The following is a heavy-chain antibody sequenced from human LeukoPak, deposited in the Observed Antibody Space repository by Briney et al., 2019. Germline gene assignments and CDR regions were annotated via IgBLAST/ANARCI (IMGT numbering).Heavy chain of an antibody. CDR2: IYYSGST. D-gene: IGHD3-16*01. CDR1: GGSISSYY. CDR3: ARDNDYVWGSYGLNWFDP. Sequence: SETLSLTCTVSGGSISSYYWSWIRQPPGKGLEWIGYIYYSGSTNYNPSLKSRVTISVDTSKNQFSLKLSSVTAADTAVYYCARDNDYVWGSYGLNWFDPWGQGTTVTVSS. J-gene: IGHJ5*01. V-gene: IGHV4-59*01.